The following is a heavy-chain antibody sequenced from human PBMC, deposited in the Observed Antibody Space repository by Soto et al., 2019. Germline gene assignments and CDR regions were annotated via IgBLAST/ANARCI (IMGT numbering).Heavy chain of an antibody. V-gene: IGHV4-59*01. CDR1: DGSISVYY. D-gene: IGHD4-4*01. J-gene: IGHJ4*02. CDR3: ATAYTEYYSDY. CDR2: IYYNGST. Sequence: PSETPSITCTVSDGSISVYYWGWIRQPPGKGLEWIGYIYYNGSTNSNPSLKSRVAIPVDTSRSQFSLKLNSVSAADTVVYYYATAYTEYYSDYWHEATLVTVSS.